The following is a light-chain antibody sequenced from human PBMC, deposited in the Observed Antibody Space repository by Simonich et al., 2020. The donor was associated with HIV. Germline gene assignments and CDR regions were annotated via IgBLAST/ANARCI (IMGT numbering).Light chain of an antibody. CDR1: QGIRND. Sequence: IQMTQSPSSLSASVGDRVTITCRASQGIRNDLGWYQQKPGKAPKLLIYKASSLESGVPSRFSGSGSGTEFTLTISSLQPDDFATYYCQQYNSYSPWTFGQGTKVEIK. CDR3: QQYNSYSPWT. V-gene: IGKV1-5*03. CDR2: KAS. J-gene: IGKJ1*01.